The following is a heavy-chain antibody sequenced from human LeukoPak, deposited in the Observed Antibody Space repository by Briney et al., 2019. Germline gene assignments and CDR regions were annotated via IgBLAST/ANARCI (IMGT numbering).Heavy chain of an antibody. CDR2: IYSSESI. V-gene: IGHV4-4*07. Sequence: SETLSLTCSVSGGSMSGYYWSWIRQFAGKGLEWIGRIYSSESINYSPSLKSRVTMSIDMSKNRFYLSLTSVTAADTAVYYCARGSVLRYFDWSYAFDIWGQGTMVTVSS. J-gene: IGHJ3*02. D-gene: IGHD3-9*01. CDR1: GGSMSGYY. CDR3: ARGSVLRYFDWSYAFDI.